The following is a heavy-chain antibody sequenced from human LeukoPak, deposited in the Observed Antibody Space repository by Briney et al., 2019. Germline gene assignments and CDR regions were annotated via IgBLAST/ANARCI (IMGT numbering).Heavy chain of an antibody. D-gene: IGHD1-26*01. CDR2: INSDGSTI. CDR3: ARAAYYRFDY. CDR1: GFTFSSYW. J-gene: IGHJ4*02. Sequence: PGGSLRLSCAASGFTFSSYWVHWVRQAPEKGLEWVARINSDGSTINHADSVRGRFTISRDNAENTLYLQMSSLRAEDTAIYFCARAAYYRFDYWGQGTLVTVSS. V-gene: IGHV3-74*01.